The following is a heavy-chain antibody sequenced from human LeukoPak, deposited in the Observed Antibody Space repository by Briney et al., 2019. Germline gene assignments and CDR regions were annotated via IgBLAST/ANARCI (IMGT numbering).Heavy chain of an antibody. V-gene: IGHV3-23*01. D-gene: IGHD3-9*01. CDR3: AKWGDYDVLTGYYDPDY. CDR1: GFTFSNYA. CDR2: ITGSGGST. J-gene: IGHJ4*02. Sequence: GGSLRLSCAASGFTFSNYAMSWVRPAPGKGLEWVSAITGSGGSTYYADSVKGRFTISRDNSKNTLYLQMNSLRAEDTAVYYCAKWGDYDVLTGYYDPDYWGQGTLVTVSS.